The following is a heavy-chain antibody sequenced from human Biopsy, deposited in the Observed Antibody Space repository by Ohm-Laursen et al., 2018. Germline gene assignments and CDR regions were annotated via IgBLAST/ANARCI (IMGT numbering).Heavy chain of an antibody. CDR2: FAPENGKT. V-gene: IGHV1-24*01. CDR3: AADINVWNVNY. Sequence: VASVKVSCKVSGYTLTDISMHWVRQAPGQGLERMGGFAPENGKTIYAQKSQGRITMTEDTSTDTAYMELSSLRSEDTAVYYCAADINVWNVNYWGQGTQVTASS. J-gene: IGHJ4*02. D-gene: IGHD1-1*01. CDR1: GYTLTDIS.